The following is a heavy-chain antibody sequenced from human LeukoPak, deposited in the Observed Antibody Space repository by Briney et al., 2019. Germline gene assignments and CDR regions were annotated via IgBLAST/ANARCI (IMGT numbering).Heavy chain of an antibody. CDR3: ARGDDSGYYDYFDY. J-gene: IGHJ4*02. D-gene: IGHD3-22*01. CDR2: IYTGGNT. V-gene: IGHV3-53*01. Sequence: PGGSLRLSCAASGFTFSSYWMNWARQAPGKGLEWVSTIYTGGNTYYAASVKGRFTISRDFSKNTVFLHMNSLRAEDTAMYYCARGDDSGYYDYFDYWGQGALVTASS. CDR1: GFTFSSYW.